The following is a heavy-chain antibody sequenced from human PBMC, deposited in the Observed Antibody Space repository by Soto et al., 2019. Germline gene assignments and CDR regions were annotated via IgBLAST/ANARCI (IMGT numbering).Heavy chain of an antibody. CDR1: GGSISSYY. Sequence: QVQLQESGPGLVKPSETLSLTCTVSGGSISSYYWSWIRQPPGKGLEWIGYIYYSGSTNYNPSLKSRVPISVDTSKNQFALKLSSVTAADTAVYYCARDRYYGSGSYFDYWGQGTLVTVSS. V-gene: IGHV4-59*01. J-gene: IGHJ4*02. CDR3: ARDRYYGSGSYFDY. D-gene: IGHD3-10*01. CDR2: IYYSGST.